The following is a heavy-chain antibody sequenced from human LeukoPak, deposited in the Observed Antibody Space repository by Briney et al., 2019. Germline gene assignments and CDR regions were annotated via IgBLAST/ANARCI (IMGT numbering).Heavy chain of an antibody. D-gene: IGHD6-13*01. J-gene: IGHJ6*02. CDR2: INHSGST. CDR3: AREGRGYSSRWYHGRPGVPRKKYHYYYGMDV. V-gene: IGHV4-34*01. Sequence: SETLSLTCAVYGGSFSGYYWSWIRQPPGKGLEWIGEINHSGSTNYNPSLKSRVTISVDTSKNQFSLKLSSVTAADTAVYYCAREGRGYSSRWYHGRPGVPRKKYHYYYGMDVWGQGTTVTVSS. CDR1: GGSFSGYY.